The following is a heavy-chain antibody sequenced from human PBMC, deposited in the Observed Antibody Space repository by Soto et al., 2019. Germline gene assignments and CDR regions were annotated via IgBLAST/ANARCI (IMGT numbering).Heavy chain of an antibody. D-gene: IGHD3-3*01. Sequence: PGGSLRLSCAASGFTFSDYYMSWIRQAPGKGLEWVSYISSSGSTIYYADSVKGRFTISRDNAKNSLYLQMNSLRAEDTAVYYCARGWLRFLEHYYYGMDVWGQGTTVTVSS. J-gene: IGHJ6*02. CDR3: ARGWLRFLEHYYYGMDV. V-gene: IGHV3-11*04. CDR2: ISSSGSTI. CDR1: GFTFSDYY.